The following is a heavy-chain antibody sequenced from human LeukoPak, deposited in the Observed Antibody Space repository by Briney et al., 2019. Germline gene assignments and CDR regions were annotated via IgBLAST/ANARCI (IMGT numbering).Heavy chain of an antibody. J-gene: IGHJ4*02. Sequence: ASVKVSCKASGYTFTSYYMHWVRQAPGQGLEWMGIINPSGGSTNYAQKFQGRVTMTRDMSTSTVYMELSSLRSEDTAVYYCARDGVAGVYYFAYWGQGTLVTVSS. V-gene: IGHV1-46*01. D-gene: IGHD6-19*01. CDR2: INPSGGST. CDR3: ARDGVAGVYYFAY. CDR1: GYTFTSYY.